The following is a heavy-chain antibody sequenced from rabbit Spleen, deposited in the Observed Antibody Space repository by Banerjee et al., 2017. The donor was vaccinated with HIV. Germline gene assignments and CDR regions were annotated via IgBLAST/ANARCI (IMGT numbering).Heavy chain of an antibody. Sequence: QLEESAGGLVQPGGSLKLSCKASGFTLSSYYMNWVRQAPGKGLEWIGYIDPLFGSTYYANWVSGRFSISRENAQNTVFLQMTSLTAADTATYFCARDGAGGSYFALWGQGTLVTVS. CDR2: IDPLFGST. J-gene: IGHJ4*01. CDR1: GFTLSSYY. CDR3: ARDGAGGSYFAL. D-gene: IGHD8-1*01. V-gene: IGHV1S7*01.